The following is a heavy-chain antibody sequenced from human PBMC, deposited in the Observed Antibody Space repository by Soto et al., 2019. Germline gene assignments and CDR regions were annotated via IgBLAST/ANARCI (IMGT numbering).Heavy chain of an antibody. Sequence: QVQLQESGPGLVKPSQTLSLTCTVSGGSISSGGYYWSWIRHHPGKGLEWIGYIYYSGSTYYNPSLKSRVTISVDTSKNQFSLKLSSVTAADTAVYYCARNHLVGATHFDYWGQGTLVTVSS. CDR1: GGSISSGGYY. V-gene: IGHV4-31*03. J-gene: IGHJ4*02. CDR2: IYYSGST. D-gene: IGHD1-26*01. CDR3: ARNHLVGATHFDY.